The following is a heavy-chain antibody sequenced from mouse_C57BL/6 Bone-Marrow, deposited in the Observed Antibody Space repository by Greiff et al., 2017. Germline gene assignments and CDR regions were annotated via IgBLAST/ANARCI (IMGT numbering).Heavy chain of an antibody. CDR2: IDPSDSYT. CDR3: ARKRVLLPLWYFDV. D-gene: IGHD1-1*01. CDR1: GYTFTSYW. V-gene: IGHV1-69*01. J-gene: IGHJ1*03. Sequence: VQLQQPGAELVMPGASVKLSCKASGYTFTSYWMHWVKQRPGQGLEWIGEIDPSDSYTNYNQKFKGKSTLTVDKSSSTAYMQLSSLTSEDSAVYYCARKRVLLPLWYFDVWGTGTTVTVSS.